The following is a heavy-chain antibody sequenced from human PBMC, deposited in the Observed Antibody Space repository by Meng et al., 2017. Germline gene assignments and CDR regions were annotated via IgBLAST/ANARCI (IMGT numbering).Heavy chain of an antibody. Sequence: GGSLRLSCAASGFTFDDYGMSWVRQAAGNGLEWVSGINWNGGSTGYADSVKGRFTISRDNAKNSLYLQMNSLRAEDTALYYCAREFFGSGSYYEDDAFDIWGQGTMVTVSS. CDR2: INWNGGST. V-gene: IGHV3-20*04. CDR1: GFTFDDYG. J-gene: IGHJ3*02. CDR3: AREFFGSGSYYEDDAFDI. D-gene: IGHD3-10*01.